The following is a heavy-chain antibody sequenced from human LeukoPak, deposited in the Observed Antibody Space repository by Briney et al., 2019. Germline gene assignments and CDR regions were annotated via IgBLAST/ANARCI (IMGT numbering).Heavy chain of an antibody. J-gene: IGHJ5*02. CDR3: ARDSGSYYGSRFDP. V-gene: IGHV4-61*02. CDR1: GGSISSGSYY. CDR2: IYTSGST. Sequence: SETLSLTCTVSGGSISSGSYYWSWIRQPAGKGLEWIGRIYTSGSTNYNPSLKSRVTISVDTSKNQFSLKLSSVTAADTAVYYCARDSGSYYGSRFDPWGQGTLVTVSS. D-gene: IGHD1-26*01.